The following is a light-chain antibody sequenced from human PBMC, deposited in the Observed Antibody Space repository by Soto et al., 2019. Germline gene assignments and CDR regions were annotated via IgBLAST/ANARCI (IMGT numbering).Light chain of an antibody. V-gene: IGLV2-14*01. Sequence: QSVLTQPASVSGALGQSISISCTGTSSDVGDYNYVSWYQQHPGKAPILMIFDVNNRTSGVSNRFSGSKSGNTASLTLSGLQAEDEADYYRSSYTRSSTLLFGGRTKDTV. CDR2: DVN. CDR3: SSYTRSSTLL. J-gene: IGLJ2*01. CDR1: SSDVGDYNY.